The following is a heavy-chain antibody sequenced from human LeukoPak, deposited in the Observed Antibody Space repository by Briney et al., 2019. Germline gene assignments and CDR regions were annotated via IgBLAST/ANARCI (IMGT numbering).Heavy chain of an antibody. V-gene: IGHV3-21*01. D-gene: IGHD6-19*01. CDR1: GFTFSSYS. CDR3: ARDPSAYSSGWYPDY. J-gene: IGHJ4*02. Sequence: GGSLRLSCAASGFTFSSYSMNWVRQAPGKGLEWVSYISSSSSYIYYADSVKGRFNISRDNAKNSLYLQMNSLRAEDTAVYYCARDPSAYSSGWYPDYWGQGTLVTVSS. CDR2: ISSSSSYI.